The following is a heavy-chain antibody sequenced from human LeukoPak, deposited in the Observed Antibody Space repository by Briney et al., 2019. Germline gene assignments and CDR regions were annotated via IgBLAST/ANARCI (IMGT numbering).Heavy chain of an antibody. CDR3: AKDSRLDY. Sequence: PGGSLRLSCTVSGFTVSSNSMSWVRQAPGKGLEWVSFIYSSVTHYSDSVKGRFTISRDNSKNTLYLQMNSLRAEDTTVYYCAKDSRLDYWGQGTLVTVSS. CDR1: GFTVSSNS. J-gene: IGHJ4*02. V-gene: IGHV3-66*03. CDR2: IYSSVT.